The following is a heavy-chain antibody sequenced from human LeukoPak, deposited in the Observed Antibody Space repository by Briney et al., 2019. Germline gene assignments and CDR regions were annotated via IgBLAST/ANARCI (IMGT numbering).Heavy chain of an antibody. CDR2: IRSKAYGGTT. CDR1: GFTFGDYA. J-gene: IGHJ4*02. V-gene: IGHV3-49*03. D-gene: IGHD5-18*01. CDR3: TRVDTAMDAAIDY. Sequence: HAGGSLRLSCTASGFTFGDYAMSWFRQAPGKGLEWVGFIRSKAYGGTTEYAASVKGRFTISRDDSKSIAYLQMNSLKTEDTAVYYCTRVDTAMDAAIDYWGQGTLVTVSS.